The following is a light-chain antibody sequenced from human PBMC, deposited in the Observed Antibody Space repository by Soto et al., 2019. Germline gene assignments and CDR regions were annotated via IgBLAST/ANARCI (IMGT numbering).Light chain of an antibody. V-gene: IGLV2-8*01. CDR2: DVS. J-gene: IGLJ1*01. Sequence: QSALTQSPSASGSPGQSVTISCTGTSSDIGGYNSVSWYQQHPGKAPKVMIYDVSKRPSGVPDRFSGSKSGNTASLTVSALQAEVEADYYYSSYPDRNNLVFGTGTKLTVL. CDR1: SSDIGGYNS. CDR3: SSYPDRNNLV.